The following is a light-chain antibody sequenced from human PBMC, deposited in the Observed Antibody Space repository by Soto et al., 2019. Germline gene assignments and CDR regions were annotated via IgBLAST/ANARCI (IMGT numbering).Light chain of an antibody. V-gene: IGKV1-39*01. CDR1: QSISSY. Sequence: DIQMTQSPSSLSASVGDRVTITCRASQSISSYLNWYQQKPGEAPKLLIYAASSLQSGVPSRFSGSGSGTDFTLTISSLQPEDFATYYCQQSYSTLGTFGQGTKV. CDR3: QQSYSTLGT. J-gene: IGKJ1*01. CDR2: AAS.